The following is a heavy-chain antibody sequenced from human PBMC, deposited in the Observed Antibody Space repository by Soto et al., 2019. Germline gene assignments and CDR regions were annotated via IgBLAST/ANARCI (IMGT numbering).Heavy chain of an antibody. Sequence: QVQLVESGGGVVQPGRSLRLSCAASGFTFSTYGMHWVRQAPGKGLEWVAIIWSDGSDKYYADSVKGRFSISRDNPNNTLYLQMNSLRAEDTAVYYCALSWYSYYFDLWGQGTLVTVSS. CDR1: GFTFSTYG. CDR2: IWSDGSDK. D-gene: IGHD6-13*01. J-gene: IGHJ4*02. CDR3: ALSWYSYYFDL. V-gene: IGHV3-33*01.